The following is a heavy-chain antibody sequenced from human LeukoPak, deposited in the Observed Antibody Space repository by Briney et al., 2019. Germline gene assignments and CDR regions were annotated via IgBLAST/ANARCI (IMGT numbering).Heavy chain of an antibody. Sequence: GGSLRLSCAASGFTFSSYWMSWVRQAPGKGLEWVANIKQDGSEKYYVDSVKGRFTISRDNAKNSLYLQMNSLRAEDTAVYYCATLIDYYDSSGFDAFDIWGQGTMVTVSS. D-gene: IGHD3-22*01. CDR2: IKQDGSEK. V-gene: IGHV3-7*01. J-gene: IGHJ3*02. CDR1: GFTFSSYW. CDR3: ATLIDYYDSSGFDAFDI.